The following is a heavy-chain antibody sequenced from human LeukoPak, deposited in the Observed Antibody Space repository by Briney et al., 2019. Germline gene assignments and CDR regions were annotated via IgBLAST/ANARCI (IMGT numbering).Heavy chain of an antibody. J-gene: IGHJ4*02. D-gene: IGHD3-3*01. CDR3: ARQTTYYDFWNGYYKGSSVDY. V-gene: IGHV4-39*01. CDR1: GGSISSSSYY. CDR2: IYYSGST. Sequence: PSETLSLTCTVSGGSISSSSYYWGWIRQPPGKGLEWIGSIYYSGSTYYDPSLKSRVTISVDTSKNQFSLKLSSVTAADTAVYYCARQTTYYDFWNGYYKGSSVDYWGQGTLVTVSS.